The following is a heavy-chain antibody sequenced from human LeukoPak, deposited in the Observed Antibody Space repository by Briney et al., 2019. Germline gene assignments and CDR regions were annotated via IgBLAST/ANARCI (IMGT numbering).Heavy chain of an antibody. V-gene: IGHV3-30*18. Sequence: GRSLRLSCAASGFTFSSYGMHWVRQAPGEGLEWVAVISYDGSNKYYADSVKGRFTISRDNSKNTLYLQMNSLRAEDTAVYYCAKAEDIVVVVAAIPSLSMSYWGQGTLVTVSS. D-gene: IGHD2-15*01. J-gene: IGHJ4*02. CDR2: ISYDGSNK. CDR1: GFTFSSYG. CDR3: AKAEDIVVVVAAIPSLSMSY.